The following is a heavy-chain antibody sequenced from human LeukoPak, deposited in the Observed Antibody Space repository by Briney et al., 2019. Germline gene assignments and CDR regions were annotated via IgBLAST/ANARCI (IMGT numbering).Heavy chain of an antibody. Sequence: GGSLRLSCAASGFTFSSYSMNWVRQAPGKGLEWVSYISSSSSTIYYADSVKGRFTISRDNSKNTLYLQMNSLRAEDTAVYYCASVYYYDSSGYYGDYYYYGMDVWGQGTTVTVSS. J-gene: IGHJ6*02. V-gene: IGHV3-48*01. CDR3: ASVYYYDSSGYYGDYYYYGMDV. CDR1: GFTFSSYS. CDR2: ISSSSSTI. D-gene: IGHD3-22*01.